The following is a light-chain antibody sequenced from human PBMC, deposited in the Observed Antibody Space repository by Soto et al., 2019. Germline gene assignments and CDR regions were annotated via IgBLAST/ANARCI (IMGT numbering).Light chain of an antibody. Sequence: QSALTQPASVSGSPGQSITISCTGTSSDVGGYNYVSWYQQHPGKAPKLMIYEVSNRPSGVSNRFSGSKSGNTASLTISGLHAEDEADYYCISYTSSSTPYVFGTGTKVTVL. V-gene: IGLV2-14*01. J-gene: IGLJ1*01. CDR1: SSDVGGYNY. CDR3: ISYTSSSTPYV. CDR2: EVS.